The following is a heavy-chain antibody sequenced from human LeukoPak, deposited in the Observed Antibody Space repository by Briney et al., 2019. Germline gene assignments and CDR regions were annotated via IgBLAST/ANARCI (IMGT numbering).Heavy chain of an antibody. J-gene: IGHJ3*02. CDR1: GGSISSYY. CDR3: ARGIAAAGTGAFDI. D-gene: IGHD6-13*01. Sequence: ASETLSLTCTVSGGSISSYYWSWIRQPPGKGLEWIGYIYYSGSTNYNPSLKSRVTISVDTSKNQFSLKLSSVTAADTAVYYCARGIAAAGTGAFDIWGQGTMVTVSS. V-gene: IGHV4-59*01. CDR2: IYYSGST.